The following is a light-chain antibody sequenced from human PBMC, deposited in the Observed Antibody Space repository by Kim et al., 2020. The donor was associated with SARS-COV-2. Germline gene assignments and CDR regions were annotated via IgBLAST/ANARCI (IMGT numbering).Light chain of an antibody. Sequence: DIQMTQSPSSLSASVGDRVTITCRASQSISSYLNWYQQKPGKAPKLLIYAASSLQSGVPSRFSGSGSGTDFTLTISSLQPEDFATYYCQQNYSTSYTFGQGTKLEI. CDR1: QSISSY. CDR2: AAS. CDR3: QQNYSTSYT. V-gene: IGKV1-39*01. J-gene: IGKJ2*01.